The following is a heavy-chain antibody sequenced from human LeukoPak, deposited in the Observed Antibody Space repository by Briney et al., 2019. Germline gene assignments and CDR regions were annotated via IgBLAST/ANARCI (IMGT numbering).Heavy chain of an antibody. V-gene: IGHV1-8*01. CDR3: ARGGDYSGYDSLGDY. Sequence: ASVKVSCKASGYTFTSYDINWVRQATGQGLEWMGWMNPNSGNTGYAQKFQGRVTITRNTSISTAYMELSSLRSEDTAVYYCARGGDYSGYDSLGDYWGQGTLVTVSS. J-gene: IGHJ4*02. D-gene: IGHD5-12*01. CDR2: MNPNSGNT. CDR1: GYTFTSYD.